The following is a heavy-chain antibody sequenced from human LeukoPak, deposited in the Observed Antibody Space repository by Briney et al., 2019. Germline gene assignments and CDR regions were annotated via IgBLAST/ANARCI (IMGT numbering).Heavy chain of an antibody. D-gene: IGHD2-15*01. Sequence: GGSLRLSCAASGFTFSNYRIHWVRQAPGKGLVWVSRVNGDGSSTYYADSVKGRFTISRDNAKNTVYLQMNSLRAEDTAVYYCAMGLGYCTGGSCYNLFDPWGQGTLVTVSS. J-gene: IGHJ5*02. CDR3: AMGLGYCTGGSCYNLFDP. V-gene: IGHV3-74*01. CDR2: VNGDGSST. CDR1: GFTFSNYR.